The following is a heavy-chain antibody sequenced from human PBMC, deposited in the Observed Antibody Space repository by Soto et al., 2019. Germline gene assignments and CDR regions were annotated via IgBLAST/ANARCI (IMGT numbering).Heavy chain of an antibody. D-gene: IGHD3-22*01. Sequence: GGSLRLSCAASGFTFSSYAMSWVRQAPGKGLEWVSAISGSGGSTYYADSVKGRFTISRDNAKNSLYLQMNSLRAEDTALYYCAKGLWDYDSSGYYSRTTFDYWGQGTLVTVSS. CDR1: GFTFSSYA. V-gene: IGHV3-23*01. CDR2: ISGSGGST. J-gene: IGHJ4*02. CDR3: AKGLWDYDSSGYYSRTTFDY.